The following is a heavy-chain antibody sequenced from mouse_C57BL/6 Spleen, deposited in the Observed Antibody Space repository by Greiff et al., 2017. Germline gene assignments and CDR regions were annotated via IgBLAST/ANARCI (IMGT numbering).Heavy chain of an antibody. CDR1: GYAFSSYW. J-gene: IGHJ2*01. Sequence: VKLMESGAELVKPGASVKISCKASGYAFSSYWMNWVKQRPGKGLEWIGQIYPGDGDTNYNGKFKGKATLTADKSSSTAYMQLSSLTSEDSAVYFCARRYGSRGDFDYWGQGTTLTVSS. CDR3: ARRYGSRGDFDY. CDR2: IYPGDGDT. V-gene: IGHV1-82*01. D-gene: IGHD1-1*01.